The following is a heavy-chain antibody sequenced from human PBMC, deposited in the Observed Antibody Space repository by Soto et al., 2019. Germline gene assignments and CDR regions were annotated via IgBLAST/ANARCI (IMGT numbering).Heavy chain of an antibody. CDR2: ISAYYDHP. V-gene: IGHV1-18*01. D-gene: IGHD3-22*01. Sequence: ASVKVSCKASGYTFTSYGLSWVRQAPGQGLEWMGWISAYYDHPNYAQNLQDRVTMTTDTSTSTAYMELRSLRSDDTAVYYCARATSKIVVVIPDYWGQGTLVTVSS. CDR3: ARATSKIVVVIPDY. CDR1: GYTFTSYG. J-gene: IGHJ4*02.